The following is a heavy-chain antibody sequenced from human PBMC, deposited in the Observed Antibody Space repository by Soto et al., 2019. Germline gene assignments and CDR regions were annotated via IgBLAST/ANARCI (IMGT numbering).Heavy chain of an antibody. V-gene: IGHV2-5*02. J-gene: IGHJ4*02. CDR2: IYWDDDK. D-gene: IGHD2-15*01. CDR1: GVSLTTSGVG. Sequence: QITLRESGPPLVQPTQTLTLTCTLSGVSLTTSGVGVGWIRQPPGKALEWLALIYWDDDKRFSPSLKSRLAITRDTSKNHVVMTMTDMAPVDTAIYYCAHRQRTVVVGAPFDLWGQGSQVTVSS. CDR3: AHRQRTVVVGAPFDL.